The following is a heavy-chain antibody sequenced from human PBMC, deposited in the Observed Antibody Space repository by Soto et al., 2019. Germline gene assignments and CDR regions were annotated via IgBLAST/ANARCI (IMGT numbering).Heavy chain of an antibody. CDR3: AKYVVPALMGPEFDY. V-gene: IGHV3-23*01. Sequence: GGSLRLSCVASGFTFSSYAMSWVRQAPGKGLEWVSAISGSGGSTYYADSVKGRFTISRDNSKNTLYLQMNSLRAEDTAVYYCAKYVVPALMGPEFDYWGQGTLVTVSS. D-gene: IGHD2-2*01. CDR2: ISGSGGST. CDR1: GFTFSSYA. J-gene: IGHJ4*02.